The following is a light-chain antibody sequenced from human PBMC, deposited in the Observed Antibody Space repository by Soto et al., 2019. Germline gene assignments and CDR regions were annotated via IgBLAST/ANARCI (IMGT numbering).Light chain of an antibody. CDR1: AFPKKY. CDR2: EDT. CDR3: YSPDSSGGI. Sequence: SYELTQPPSLSVSLGQTARITCSGDAFPKKYAYWYQQRSGQAPVLVIYEDTKRPSGIPERFSGSSSGTTATLTISGAHVEDEGDYFCYSPDSSGGIFGGGTKLTVL. V-gene: IGLV3-10*01. J-gene: IGLJ2*01.